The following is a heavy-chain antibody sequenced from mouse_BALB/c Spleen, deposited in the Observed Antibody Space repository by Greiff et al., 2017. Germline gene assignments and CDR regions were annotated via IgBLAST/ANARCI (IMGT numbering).Heavy chain of an antibody. V-gene: IGHV1S56*01. CDR1: GYTFTSYY. CDR2: IYPGNVNT. J-gene: IGHJ3*01. CDR3: ARPYDTWFAY. D-gene: IGHD2-12*01. Sequence: VQLQQSGPELVKPGASVRISCKASGYTFTSYYIHWVKQRPGQGLEWIGWIYPGNVNTKYNEKFKGKATLTADKSSSTAYMQLSSLTSEDSAVYFCARPYDTWFAYWGQGTLVTVSA.